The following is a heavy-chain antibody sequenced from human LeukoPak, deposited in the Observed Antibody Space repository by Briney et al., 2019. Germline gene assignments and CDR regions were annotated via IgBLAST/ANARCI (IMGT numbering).Heavy chain of an antibody. D-gene: IGHD3-10*01. CDR3: ARDDDSGSFDY. CDR2: IYYSGST. Sequence: SSETLSLTCTVSGGSISSYYWSWIRQPPGKGLEWIGYIYYSGSTNYNPSLKSRVTISVDTSKNQFSLKLSSVTAADTAVYYCARDDDSGSFDYWGQGTLVTVSS. CDR1: GGSISSYY. J-gene: IGHJ4*02. V-gene: IGHV4-59*01.